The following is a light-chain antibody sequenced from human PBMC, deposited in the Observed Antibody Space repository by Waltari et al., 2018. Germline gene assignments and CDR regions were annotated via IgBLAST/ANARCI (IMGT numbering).Light chain of an antibody. CDR3: QQYYNTPLT. V-gene: IGKV4-1*01. CDR1: QSVLYSSNTKNY. J-gene: IGKJ3*01. Sequence: DIVMTHSPESLTVSLGERATINCKSSQSVLYSSNTKNYLAWYQQKPGQPPKLLIYWASTRESGVPDRFSGSGSGTDFTLTISSLQAEDVAVYYCQQYYNTPLTFGPGTKVNV. CDR2: WAS.